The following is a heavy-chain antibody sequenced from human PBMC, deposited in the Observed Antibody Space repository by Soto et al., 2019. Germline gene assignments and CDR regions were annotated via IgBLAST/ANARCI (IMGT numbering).Heavy chain of an antibody. Sequence: SETLSLTCTVSGCSISSGGYYWSWIRQPPGKGLEWIGYIYYSGSTYYDPSLKSRVTTSVDTSKNQFSLKLSSVTAADTAVYYCARGNDWFDPWGQGTLVTVSS. V-gene: IGHV4-30-4*08. CDR3: ARGNDWFDP. J-gene: IGHJ5*02. CDR1: GCSISSGGYY. CDR2: IYYSGST.